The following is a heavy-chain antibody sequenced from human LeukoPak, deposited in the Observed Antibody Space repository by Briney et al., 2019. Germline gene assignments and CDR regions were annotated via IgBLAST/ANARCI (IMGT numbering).Heavy chain of an antibody. CDR1: GYSISSGFY. CDR3: ARDPPLTRITMANWFDP. Sequence: SETLSPTRAVSGYSISSGFYLVLIRQPPRKGLEWIGGIYHSGSTNYNPSLKSRVTISVDTSKNQFSLKLSSVTAADTAVYYCARDPPLTRITMANWFDPWGQGTLVTVSS. D-gene: IGHD3-10*01. V-gene: IGHV4-38-2*02. CDR2: IYHSGST. J-gene: IGHJ5*02.